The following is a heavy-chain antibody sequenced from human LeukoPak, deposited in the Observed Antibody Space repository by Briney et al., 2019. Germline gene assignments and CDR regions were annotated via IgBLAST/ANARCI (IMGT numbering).Heavy chain of an antibody. CDR1: GGSISNYY. J-gene: IGHJ4*02. D-gene: IGHD4-17*01. CDR2: INTSGST. Sequence: SETLSLTCTVSGGSISNYYWSWIRQPAGKGLEWIGRINTSGSTNCNPSLKSRVTMSVDTSKNQFSLKLTSVTAADTAVYYCARFFKGGDNGDYSDYWGQGTLVTVSS. CDR3: ARFFKGGDNGDYSDY. V-gene: IGHV4-4*07.